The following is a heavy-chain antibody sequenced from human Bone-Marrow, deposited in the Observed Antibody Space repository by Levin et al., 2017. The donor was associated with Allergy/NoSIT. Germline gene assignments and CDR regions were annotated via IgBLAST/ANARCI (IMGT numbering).Heavy chain of an antibody. D-gene: IGHD3-3*01. J-gene: IGHJ3*02. V-gene: IGHV4-59*08. CDR2: IYYSGST. CDR1: GGPISSYS. Sequence: SETLSLTCSVFGGPISSYSWSWIRQPPGKGLEWIGSIYYSGSTNYNPSLKSRVTISVDTSKNRFSLKLISVTDADTAVYYCARRVFGDDFDIWGQGTMVTVSS. CDR3: ARRVFGDDFDI.